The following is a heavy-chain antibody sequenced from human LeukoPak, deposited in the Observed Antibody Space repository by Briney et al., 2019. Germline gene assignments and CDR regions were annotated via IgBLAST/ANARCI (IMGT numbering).Heavy chain of an antibody. Sequence: PGGSLRLSCAASGFTFSNYAMSWVRQAPGKGLEWVSAISTSGGTYYADSVKGRFTISRDNAKNSLYLQMNSLRAEDTAVYYCAELGITMIGGVWGKGTTVTISS. D-gene: IGHD3-10*02. J-gene: IGHJ6*04. CDR3: AELGITMIGGV. CDR2: ISTSGGT. CDR1: GFTFSNYA. V-gene: IGHV3-23*01.